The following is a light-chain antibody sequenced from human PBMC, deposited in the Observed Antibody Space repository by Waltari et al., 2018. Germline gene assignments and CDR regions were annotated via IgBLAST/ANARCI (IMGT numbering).Light chain of an antibody. V-gene: IGKV3-20*01. J-gene: IGKJ4*01. CDR1: QSVSSSY. Sequence: EIVLTQSPGTLSLSPGEGATLSCRASQSVSSSYLAWYQQKPGQAPRLLIYGPSSRATGIPDRFSGSGSGTDFTLTISRLEPEDFAVYYCQQYGVSPLSFGGGTKVEIK. CDR2: GPS. CDR3: QQYGVSPLS.